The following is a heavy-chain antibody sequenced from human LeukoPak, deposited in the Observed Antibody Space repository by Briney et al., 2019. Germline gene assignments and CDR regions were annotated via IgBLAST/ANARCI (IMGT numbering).Heavy chain of an antibody. CDR3: ARDRASGIVDY. D-gene: IGHD6-13*01. J-gene: IGHJ4*02. Sequence: ASVKVSCKASGYTFTSYVINWVRQAPGQALEWMGWISPYNGNTNYAQKLQGTVTMTTDTSTSTAYMELRSLRSDDTAVYYCARDRASGIVDYWGQGTLVTVSS. V-gene: IGHV1-18*01. CDR1: GYTFTSYV. CDR2: ISPYNGNT.